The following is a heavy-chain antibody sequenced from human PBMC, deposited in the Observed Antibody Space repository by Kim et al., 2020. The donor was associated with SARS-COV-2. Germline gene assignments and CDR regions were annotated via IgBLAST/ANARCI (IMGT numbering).Heavy chain of an antibody. Sequence: TANYAQKFQGRVTITTDESTSTAYMELSSLRSEDTAVYYCVDGSGSYFDYWGQGTLVTVSS. V-gene: IGHV1-69*05. J-gene: IGHJ4*02. CDR2: TA. D-gene: IGHD3-10*01. CDR3: VDGSGSYFDY.